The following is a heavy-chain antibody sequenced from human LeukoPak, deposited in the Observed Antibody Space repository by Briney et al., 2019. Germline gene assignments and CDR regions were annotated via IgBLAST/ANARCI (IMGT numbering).Heavy chain of an antibody. CDR1: GYTFTNYY. CDR3: ARDHYGDYPGYYYYGMDV. J-gene: IGHJ6*02. D-gene: IGHD4-17*01. V-gene: IGHV1-18*04. Sequence: ASVKVSCKASGYTFTNYYMHWVRQAPGQGLEWMGWISAYNGNTNYAQKLQGRVTMTTDTSASTAYMELNSLRSDDTAVYYCARDHYGDYPGYYYYGMDVWGQGTTVTVSS. CDR2: ISAYNGNT.